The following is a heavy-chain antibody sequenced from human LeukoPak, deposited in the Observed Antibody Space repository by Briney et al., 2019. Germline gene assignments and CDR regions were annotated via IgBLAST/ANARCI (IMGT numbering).Heavy chain of an antibody. J-gene: IGHJ4*02. CDR1: GDSVSSNSAA. CDR3: ARVRLDSSVWPQYFDS. D-gene: IGHD6-19*01. Sequence: SRTLSHTFAIPGDSVSSNSAAWNWTRQSPSRGLEWLGRTYYRSRWYNDYAVSVQSRITINPDTSKNQFSLQLNSVTPEDTAVYYCARVRLDSSVWPQYFDSWGQG. CDR2: TYYRSRWYN. V-gene: IGHV6-1*01.